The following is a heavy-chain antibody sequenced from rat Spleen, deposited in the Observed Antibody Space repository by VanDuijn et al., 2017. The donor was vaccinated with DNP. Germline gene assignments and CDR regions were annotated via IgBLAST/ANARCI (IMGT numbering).Heavy chain of an antibody. Sequence: EVQLVESGGGLVQPGNSLKLSCAASGFTFSDYAMAWVRQYPTKGLEWVATIVYDGSNTYYRDSVQGRFTISRDNAKSTLYLQMDSLRSEDTATYYCAARYSSSWFAYWGQGTLVTVSS. CDR1: GFTFSDYA. J-gene: IGHJ3*01. D-gene: IGHD1-2*01. CDR3: AARYSSSWFAY. CDR2: IVYDGSNT. V-gene: IGHV5-7*01.